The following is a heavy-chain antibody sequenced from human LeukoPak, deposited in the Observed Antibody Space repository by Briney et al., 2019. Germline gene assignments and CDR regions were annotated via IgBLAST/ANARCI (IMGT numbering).Heavy chain of an antibody. CDR2: IYYSGTT. J-gene: IGHJ4*02. V-gene: IGHV4-59*01. Sequence: SETLSLTCAVSGGSISSYYWSWIRQPPGKGLEWIGYIYYSGTTNYNPSLKSRVTISVDTSKNQLSLKLSSVTAADTAVYYCARRNSGYDWGNYFDYWGQGTLVTVSS. D-gene: IGHD5-12*01. CDR3: ARRNSGYDWGNYFDY. CDR1: GGSISSYY.